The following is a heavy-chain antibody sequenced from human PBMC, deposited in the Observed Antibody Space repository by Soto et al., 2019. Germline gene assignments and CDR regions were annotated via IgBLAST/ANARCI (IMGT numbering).Heavy chain of an antibody. D-gene: IGHD5-18*01. CDR3: AKDRGASYGYSYGDPSLTPGVWDY. V-gene: IGHV3-23*01. J-gene: IGHJ4*02. CDR1: GFTFSSYA. CDR2: ISGSGGST. Sequence: EVQLLESGGGLVQPGGSLRLSCAASGFTFSSYAMSWVRQAPGKGLEWVSAISGSGGSTYYADSVKGRFTISRDNSKNTLYLQMNSLRAEDTAVYYCAKDRGASYGYSYGDPSLTPGVWDYWGQGTLVTVSS.